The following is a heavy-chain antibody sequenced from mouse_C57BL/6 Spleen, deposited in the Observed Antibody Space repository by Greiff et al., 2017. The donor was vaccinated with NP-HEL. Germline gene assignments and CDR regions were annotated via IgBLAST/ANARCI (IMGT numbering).Heavy chain of an antibody. V-gene: IGHV1-80*01. J-gene: IGHJ3*01. CDR1: GYAFSSYW. CDR3: ARGGYSNYVFAY. Sequence: QVQLKQSGAELVKPGASVKISCKASGYAFSSYWMNWVKQRPGKGLEWIGQIYPGDGDTNYNGKFKGKATLTADKSSSTAYMQLSSLTSEDSAVYFCARGGYSNYVFAYWGQGTLVTVSA. CDR2: IYPGDGDT. D-gene: IGHD2-5*01.